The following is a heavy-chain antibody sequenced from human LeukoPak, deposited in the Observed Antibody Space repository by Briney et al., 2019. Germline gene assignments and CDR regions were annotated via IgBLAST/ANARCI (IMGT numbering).Heavy chain of an antibody. CDR3: AKDHYGSGSYHDY. D-gene: IGHD3-10*01. Sequence: GGSLRLSCAASGFTFDDYAMHWVRQAPGKGLEWVSGISWNSGSIGYADSVKGRFTISRDNAKNTLYLQMNSLRAEDTAVYYCAKDHYGSGSYHDYWGQGTLVTVSS. V-gene: IGHV3-9*01. CDR1: GFTFDDYA. CDR2: ISWNSGSI. J-gene: IGHJ4*02.